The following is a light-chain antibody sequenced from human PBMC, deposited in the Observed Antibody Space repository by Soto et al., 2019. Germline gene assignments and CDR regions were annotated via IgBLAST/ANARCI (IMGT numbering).Light chain of an antibody. CDR2: DAF. Sequence: EIELTQSPATLSLSPGERATLSCRASQSVTTYLAWYQQKPGQAPRLLIYDAFYRATGIPDRFSGSGSGTDFTLTISSLEPEDFAVYYCQHRAHWQLTFGGGTKVEVK. V-gene: IGKV3-11*01. CDR1: QSVTTY. CDR3: QHRAHWQLT. J-gene: IGKJ4*01.